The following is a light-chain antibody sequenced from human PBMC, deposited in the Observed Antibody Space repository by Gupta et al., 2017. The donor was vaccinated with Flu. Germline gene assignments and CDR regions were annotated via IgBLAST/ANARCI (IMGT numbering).Light chain of an antibody. V-gene: IGKV3-20*01. CDR2: AAS. Sequence: LSLSPGERATLACRASQKLSSRYLAWYRQKPGQAPRLLIYAASYRDTGIPDRFSGSGSGTDVTLIISRREPEDFAVYYCQQYDSSPHRTFGQGTKVEIK. J-gene: IGKJ1*01. CDR3: QQYDSSPHRT. CDR1: QKLSSRY.